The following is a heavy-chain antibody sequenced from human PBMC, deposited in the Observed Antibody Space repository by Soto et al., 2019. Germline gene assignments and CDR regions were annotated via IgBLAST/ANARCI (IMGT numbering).Heavy chain of an antibody. CDR3: AREASAVISLDY. CDR2: FNPNSGDT. D-gene: IGHD6-19*01. V-gene: IGHV1-2*02. Sequence: GASVKVSCKASGYPFTSYDMHSVRQAPGQGLEWMGWFNPNSGDTIYAQKFQGRATLTRDTSISTAYLELTGLRSDDTAVYYCAREASAVISLDYWGQGTLVTVSS. CDR1: GYPFTSYD. J-gene: IGHJ4*02.